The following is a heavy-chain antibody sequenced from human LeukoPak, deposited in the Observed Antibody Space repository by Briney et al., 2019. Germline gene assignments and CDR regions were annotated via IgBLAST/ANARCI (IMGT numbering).Heavy chain of an antibody. D-gene: IGHD3-16*01. CDR2: IYHSGST. CDR3: ARTQKGLGGRRAFDI. Sequence: SETLSLTCTVSGYSISSGYYWGWIRQPPGKGLEWIGSIYHSGSTYYNPSLKSRVTISVDTSKNQFSLKLSSVTAADTAVYYCARTQKGLGGRRAFDIWGQGTMVTVSS. CDR1: GYSISSGYY. J-gene: IGHJ3*02. V-gene: IGHV4-38-2*02.